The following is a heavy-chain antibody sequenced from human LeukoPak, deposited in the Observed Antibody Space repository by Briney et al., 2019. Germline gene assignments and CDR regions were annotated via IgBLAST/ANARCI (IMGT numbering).Heavy chain of an antibody. CDR2: IIPIFGTA. V-gene: IGHV1-69*06. CDR3: ARDLWDIVLMPSTGAFDI. CDR1: GGTLSSYA. Sequence: SVKVSCKASGGTLSSYAISWVRQAPGQGLEWMGGIIPIFGTANYAQKFRGRVTITADKSTSTAYMELSSLRSEDTAVYYCARDLWDIVLMPSTGAFDIWGQGTMVTVSS. J-gene: IGHJ3*02. D-gene: IGHD2-8*01.